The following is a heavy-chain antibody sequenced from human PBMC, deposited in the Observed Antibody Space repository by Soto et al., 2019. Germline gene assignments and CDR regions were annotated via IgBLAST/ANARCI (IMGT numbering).Heavy chain of an antibody. CDR3: ARDFYDSVGYTWFDS. CDR1: GDTSTSYY. Sequence: PSETLSLTCTVSGDTSTSYYWGWIRQAPGNGLEWIGHIHNSGTSTHNPSLNGRVTISIDMSKKQFSLKLTSLTSADTAVYYCARDFYDSVGYTWFDSWSQGPLVTVSS. D-gene: IGHD3-22*01. CDR2: IHNSGTS. V-gene: IGHV4-59*01. J-gene: IGHJ5*01.